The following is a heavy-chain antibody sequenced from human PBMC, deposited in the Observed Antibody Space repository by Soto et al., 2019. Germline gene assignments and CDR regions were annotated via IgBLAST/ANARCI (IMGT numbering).Heavy chain of an antibody. CDR3: AHGQVFPYVDCLWAAEYFCF. Sequence: QITLKESGPTLVKPTQTLTLTCTFSGFSLSTSGVGVGWIRQPPGKALEWLALIYWDDDKRYSPSLKRRLTAPKDTTKDPVDLTISNTDPVYTATYCCAHGQVFPYVDCLWAAEYFCFWGQG. CDR1: GFSLSTSGVG. J-gene: IGHJ1*01. CDR2: IYWDDDK. V-gene: IGHV2-5*02. D-gene: IGHD3-9*01.